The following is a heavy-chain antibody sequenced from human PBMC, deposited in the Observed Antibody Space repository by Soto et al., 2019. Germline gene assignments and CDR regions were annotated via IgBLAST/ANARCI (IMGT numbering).Heavy chain of an antibody. CDR1: GGSFSGYY. D-gene: IGHD6-13*01. CDR3: ARGRARNSSSWYSGFDY. J-gene: IGHJ4*02. CDR2: INHSGST. Sequence: QVQLQQWGARLLKPSETLSLTGAVYGGSFSGYYWTWIRQPPGKGLEWIGEINHSGSTKYNPSLKSRVTISVDRSKNQFSLKLNSLTAADTAVYYCARGRARNSSSWYSGFDYWGQGTLVTVSS. V-gene: IGHV4-34*02.